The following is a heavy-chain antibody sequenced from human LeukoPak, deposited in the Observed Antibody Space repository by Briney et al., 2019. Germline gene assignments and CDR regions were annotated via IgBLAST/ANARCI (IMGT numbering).Heavy chain of an antibody. D-gene: IGHD6-19*01. CDR2: ISSSGDST. J-gene: IGHJ4*02. CDR3: AARPTSAAVAPSDF. CDR1: GLTPSSCA. V-gene: IGHV3-23*01. Sequence: GGSLRLSCAASGLTPSSCAMSWVRQAPGKGLEWVSAISSSGDSTYYADSVKGRFTISRDNSKSMLYLQMNSLRAEDTATYYCAARPTSAAVAPSDFWGQGTLVTVSS.